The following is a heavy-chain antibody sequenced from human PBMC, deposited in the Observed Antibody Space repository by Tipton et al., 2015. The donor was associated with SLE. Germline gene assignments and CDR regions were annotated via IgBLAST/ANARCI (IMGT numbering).Heavy chain of an antibody. V-gene: IGHV3-9*01. CDR1: GFTFDDYA. J-gene: IGHJ4*02. CDR2: ISWDSGSI. D-gene: IGHD6-13*01. CDR3: AKDLGGGYSSSWYKGGFDS. Sequence: SLRLSCETSGFTFDDYAMHWVRQTPGKGLEWVSGISWDSGSIDYADSVKGRFTISRDNAKRSLYLQMNSLRVEDTALYYCAKDLGGGYSSSWYKGGFDSWGQGTLVTVSS.